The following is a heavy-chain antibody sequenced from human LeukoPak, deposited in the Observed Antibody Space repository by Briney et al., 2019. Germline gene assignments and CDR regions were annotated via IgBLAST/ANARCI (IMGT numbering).Heavy chain of an antibody. CDR1: GGSISSSSYY. V-gene: IGHV4-39*07. D-gene: IGHD3-22*01. Sequence: KTSETLSLTCTVSGGSISSSSYYWGWIRQPPGKGLEWIGSIYYSGSTYYNPSLKSRVTISVDTSKNQFSLKLSSVTAADTAVYYCARDRMEYYDSSGYSGTNWFDPWGQGTLVTVSS. J-gene: IGHJ5*02. CDR3: ARDRMEYYDSSGYSGTNWFDP. CDR2: IYYSGST.